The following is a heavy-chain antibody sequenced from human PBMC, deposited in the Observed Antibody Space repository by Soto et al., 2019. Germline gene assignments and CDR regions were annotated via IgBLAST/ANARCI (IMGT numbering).Heavy chain of an antibody. J-gene: IGHJ4*02. D-gene: IGHD1-26*01. V-gene: IGHV5-51*01. CDR1: GYSFASHW. CDR2: IYPGDSDT. CDR3: ARYSGSYWHYLDF. Sequence: PGECLKISCKGSGYSFASHWVAWVRQMPEKGLEWIGTIYPGDSDTKYSSAFRGHVTISADTSVSTAYLQWRSLEATDSAIYYCARYSGSYWHYLDFWGQGTLVTVLL.